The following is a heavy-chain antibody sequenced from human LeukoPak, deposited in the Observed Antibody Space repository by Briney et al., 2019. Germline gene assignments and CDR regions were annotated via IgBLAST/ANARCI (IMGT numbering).Heavy chain of an antibody. V-gene: IGHV3-74*01. Sequence: PGGSLRLSCASSGFPFSRYWMNWVRQAPGKGLVWVSRISTDGTTTTYADSVEGRFTTSRDNAKNSLYLQMNSLRAEDTAVYYCASGGSSGWSYWGLGTLVTVSS. CDR2: ISTDGTTT. CDR3: ASGGSSGWSY. D-gene: IGHD6-19*01. J-gene: IGHJ4*02. CDR1: GFPFSRYW.